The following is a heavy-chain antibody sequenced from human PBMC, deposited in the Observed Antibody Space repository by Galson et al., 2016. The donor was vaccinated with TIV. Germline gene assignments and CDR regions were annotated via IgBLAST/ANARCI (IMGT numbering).Heavy chain of an antibody. D-gene: IGHD3-10*01. CDR2: ILPISQTS. J-gene: IGHJ4*02. CDR3: ARDVPCGGACYYFDY. CDR1: GGSLANYA. V-gene: IGHV1-69*01. Sequence: VKVSCKASGGSLANYAFNWVRQAPGQGLEWMGGILPISQTSNYAQNFLGRVTFTADASSTTVYMELSSLTSDDTAVYYCARDVPCGGACYYFDYWGQGTLVTVSA.